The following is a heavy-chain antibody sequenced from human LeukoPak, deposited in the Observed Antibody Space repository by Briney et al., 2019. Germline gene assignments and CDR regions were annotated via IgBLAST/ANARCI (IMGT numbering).Heavy chain of an antibody. Sequence: GGSLRLSCAASGFTFSSYAMHWVRQAPGKGLEWVAVISYDGSNKYYADSVKGRFTISRDNSKNTLYLQMNSLRAEDTAVYYCARDYFDYGDYGFAGDYWGQGTLVTVSS. CDR2: ISYDGSNK. V-gene: IGHV3-30-3*01. CDR1: GFTFSSYA. J-gene: IGHJ4*02. D-gene: IGHD4-17*01. CDR3: ARDYFDYGDYGFAGDY.